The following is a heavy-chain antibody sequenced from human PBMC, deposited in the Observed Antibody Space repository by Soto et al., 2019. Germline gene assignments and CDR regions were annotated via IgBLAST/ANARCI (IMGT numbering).Heavy chain of an antibody. D-gene: IGHD3-16*01. CDR1: GGSMISYY. CDR2: IYYSGST. CDR3: ARLPYYDYVWGSYSGAFYFDY. J-gene: IGHJ4*02. Sequence: SETLSLTCTVSGGSMISYYWSWIRQPPGKGLEWIGYIYYSGSTNYNPSLKSRVTISVDTSKNQFSLKLSSVTAADTAVYYCARLPYYDYVWGSYSGAFYFDYSGQGSLVTVSS. V-gene: IGHV4-59*08.